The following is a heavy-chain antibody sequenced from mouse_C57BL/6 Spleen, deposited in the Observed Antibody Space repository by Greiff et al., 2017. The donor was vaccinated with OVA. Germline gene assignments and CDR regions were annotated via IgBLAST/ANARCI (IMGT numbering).Heavy chain of an antibody. CDR3: AREDYDYDGYYAMDY. D-gene: IGHD2-4*01. CDR2: INYDGSST. V-gene: IGHV5-16*01. Sequence: EVQVVESEGGLVQPGSSMKLSCTASGFTFSDYYMAWVRQVPEKGLEWVANINYDGSSTYYLDSLKSRFIISRDNAKNILYLQMSRLKSEDTATYYCAREDYDYDGYYAMDYGGQGTSVTVSS. J-gene: IGHJ4*01. CDR1: GFTFSDYY.